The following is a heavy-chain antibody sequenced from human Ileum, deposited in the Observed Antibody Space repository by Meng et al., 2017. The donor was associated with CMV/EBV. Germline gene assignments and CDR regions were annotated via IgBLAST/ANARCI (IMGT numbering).Heavy chain of an antibody. CDR3: ARFRIAALGNLFDP. J-gene: IGHJ5*02. Sequence: QVPLQESGPGLVTPSQTLSLSCTVSGASLISGDYYWSWIRQPPGKGLEWIGYIFFSGNTYYNPSLNNRVIISIDTPRNQFSLKVDSVTAADTAVYYCARFRIAALGNLFDPWGHGTLVTVSS. V-gene: IGHV4-30-4*08. CDR2: IFFSGNT. D-gene: IGHD6-13*01. CDR1: GASLISGDYY.